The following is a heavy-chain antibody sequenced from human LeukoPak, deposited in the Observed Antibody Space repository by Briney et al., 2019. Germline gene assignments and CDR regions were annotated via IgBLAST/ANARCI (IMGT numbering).Heavy chain of an antibody. CDR2: INHSGST. CDR3: ARGVLWFGEGDY. J-gene: IGHJ4*02. CDR1: GGSFSGYY. Sequence: KPSETLSLTCAVYGGSFSGYYWSWIRQPPGKGLEWIGEINHSGSTNYNPSLKSRVTISVDTSKNQFSLKLSSVTAADTAVYYCARGVLWFGEGDYWGQGTLVTVSS. D-gene: IGHD3-10*01. V-gene: IGHV4-34*01.